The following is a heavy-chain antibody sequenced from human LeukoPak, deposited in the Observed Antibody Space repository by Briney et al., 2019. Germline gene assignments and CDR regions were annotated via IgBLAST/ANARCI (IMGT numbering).Heavy chain of an antibody. V-gene: IGHV3-9*01. J-gene: IGHJ6*02. CDR2: ISWNSGSI. D-gene: IGHD6-13*01. Sequence: GRSLRLSCAASGFTFYDYAMHWVRHAPGKGLEWVSGISWNSGSIGYADSVKGRFTISRDNAKNSLYLQMNSLRAEDTALYYCAKDIIAAAGTLNYYYGMDVWGQGTTVTVSS. CDR3: AKDIIAAAGTLNYYYGMDV. CDR1: GFTFYDYA.